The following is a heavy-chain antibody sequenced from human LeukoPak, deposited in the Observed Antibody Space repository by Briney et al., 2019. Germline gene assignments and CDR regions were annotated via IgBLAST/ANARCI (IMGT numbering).Heavy chain of an antibody. Sequence: GASVKVSCKASGYTFTGYNMHWVRQAPGQGLEWMGWINPNSGVTNYAQKFQGRVTMTRDTSINTAYMDLSRLRSDDTAVYYCAPSPNWPTFYFDYWGQGTLVTVSP. D-gene: IGHD7-27*01. V-gene: IGHV1-2*02. CDR1: GYTFTGYN. J-gene: IGHJ4*02. CDR2: INPNSGVT. CDR3: APSPNWPTFYFDY.